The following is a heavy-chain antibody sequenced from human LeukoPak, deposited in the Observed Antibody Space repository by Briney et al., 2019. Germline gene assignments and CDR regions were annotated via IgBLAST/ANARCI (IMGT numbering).Heavy chain of an antibody. Sequence: ASVKVSCKASGYTFTSYGISWVRQAPGQGLEWMGWISAYNGDTNYAQKLQGRVTMTTDISTSTAYMELRSLRSDDTAVYYCARDSLGYSNYDYWGQGTLVTVSS. D-gene: IGHD4-11*01. V-gene: IGHV1-18*01. CDR3: ARDSLGYSNYDY. CDR1: GYTFTSYG. CDR2: ISAYNGDT. J-gene: IGHJ4*02.